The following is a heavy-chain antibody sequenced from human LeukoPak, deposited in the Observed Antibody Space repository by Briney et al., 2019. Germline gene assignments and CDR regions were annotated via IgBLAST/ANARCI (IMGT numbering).Heavy chain of an antibody. V-gene: IGHV4-59*01. D-gene: IGHD6-19*01. CDR2: IHYSGST. CDR1: GGAISSYY. CDR3: ARDRLSGWYEFDY. Sequence: SETLSLTCTVSGGAISSYYWSWIRQPPGKGLEWIGYIHYSGSTNYNPFLKSRVTISVDTSKNQFSLKLSSVTAADTAVYYCARDRLSGWYEFDYWGQGTLVTVSS. J-gene: IGHJ4*02.